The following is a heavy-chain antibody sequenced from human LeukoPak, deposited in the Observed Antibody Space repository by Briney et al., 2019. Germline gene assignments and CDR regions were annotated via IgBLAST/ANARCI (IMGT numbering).Heavy chain of an antibody. CDR3: ARASYSSGWYPSWFDP. J-gene: IGHJ5*02. V-gene: IGHV4-4*07. CDR2: IYTSGST. CDR1: GGSISSYY. Sequence: PSETLSLTCTGSGGSISSYYWSWIRQPAGKGLEWIGRIYTSGSTNYNPSLKSRVTMSVDTSKNQFSLKLSSVTAADTAVYYCARASYSSGWYPSWFDPWGQGTLVTVSS. D-gene: IGHD6-19*01.